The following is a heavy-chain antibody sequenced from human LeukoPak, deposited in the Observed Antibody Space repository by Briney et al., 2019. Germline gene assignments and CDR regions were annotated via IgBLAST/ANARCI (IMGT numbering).Heavy chain of an antibody. CDR3: ARAGGVVRAYLGEMYYFDY. D-gene: IGHD3-10*01. J-gene: IGHJ4*02. CDR2: ISSSSYI. V-gene: IGHV3-21*01. CDR1: GFTFSSYS. Sequence: GGSLRLSCTASGFTFSSYSMNWVRQAPGKGLEWVSSISSSSYIYYADSVKGRFTISRDNAKNSLYLQMNSLRAEDTAVYYCARAGGVVRAYLGEMYYFDYWGQGTLVTVSS.